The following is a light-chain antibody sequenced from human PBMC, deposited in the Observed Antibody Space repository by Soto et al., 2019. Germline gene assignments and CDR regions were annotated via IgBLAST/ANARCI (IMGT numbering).Light chain of an antibody. J-gene: IGKJ4*01. Sequence: EIVLTQSPDTLSLSPGEGASLSCRASQSISRNLAWYQQKPGQAPRLLIYGASTRATGIPARFSGSGSGTDFNLTISSLQSEDFAVYYCQHYNNWIASFGGGTKVDIK. CDR3: QHYNNWIAS. CDR1: QSISRN. CDR2: GAS. V-gene: IGKV3D-15*01.